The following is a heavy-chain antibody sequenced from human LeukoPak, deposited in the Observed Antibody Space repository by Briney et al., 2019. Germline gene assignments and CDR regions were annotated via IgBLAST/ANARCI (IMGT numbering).Heavy chain of an antibody. V-gene: IGHV3-30*04. CDR1: GFSFSNFA. J-gene: IGHJ4*02. CDR2: ISHDGATK. Sequence: GRSLRLSCAASGFSFSNFAIHWVRQAPGKGLEWLAVISHDGATKHYADSVKGRFTISRDNSNNSLSLQMNSLSAEDTAVYYCARGVEPLAANTLAYWGQGTLVPVSS. D-gene: IGHD1-14*01. CDR3: ARGVEPLAANTLAY.